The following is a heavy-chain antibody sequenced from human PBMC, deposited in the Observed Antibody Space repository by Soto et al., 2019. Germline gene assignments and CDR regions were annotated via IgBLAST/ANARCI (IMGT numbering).Heavy chain of an antibody. Sequence: QVQLVQSGAEVKKPGASVKVSCKASGYTFTGYYMHWVRQAPGQGLEWMGWINPNSGGTNYAQKFKGWVTMTRDTSISTAYMELSRLRSDDTAVYYCARDPNYCSGGSCYSDRSPYNWFDPWGQGTLVTVSS. D-gene: IGHD2-15*01. CDR2: INPNSGGT. V-gene: IGHV1-2*04. J-gene: IGHJ5*02. CDR3: ARDPNYCSGGSCYSDRSPYNWFDP. CDR1: GYTFTGYY.